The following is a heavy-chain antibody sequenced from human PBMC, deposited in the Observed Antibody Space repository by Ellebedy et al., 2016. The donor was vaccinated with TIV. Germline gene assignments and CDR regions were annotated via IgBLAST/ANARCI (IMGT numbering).Heavy chain of an antibody. CDR1: GFTSSFYW. Sequence: PGGSLRLSCARSGFTSSFYWMSWARQAPGKGLEWVATIKQDGSEIHYVDSVKGRFTISRDNAKNSLYLQMNSLRVEDTALYYCARDAYPYAMDVWGQGTTVTVSS. CDR3: ARDAYPYAMDV. J-gene: IGHJ6*02. D-gene: IGHD2-2*02. CDR2: IKQDGSEI. V-gene: IGHV3-7*03.